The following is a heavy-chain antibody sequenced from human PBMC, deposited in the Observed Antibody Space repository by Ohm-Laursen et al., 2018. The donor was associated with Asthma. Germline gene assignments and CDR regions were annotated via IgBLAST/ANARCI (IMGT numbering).Heavy chain of an antibody. D-gene: IGHD5-12*01. Sequence: SLRLSCSASGFTFSNAWMSWVRQAPGKGLEWVGRIKSKTDGGTTDYAAPVKGRFTISRDDSKNTLYLQMNSLKTEDTAVYYCTTETDSGYSGPNAFDIWGQGTMVTVSS. CDR2: IKSKTDGGTT. J-gene: IGHJ3*02. CDR3: TTETDSGYSGPNAFDI. V-gene: IGHV3-15*01. CDR1: GFTFSNAW.